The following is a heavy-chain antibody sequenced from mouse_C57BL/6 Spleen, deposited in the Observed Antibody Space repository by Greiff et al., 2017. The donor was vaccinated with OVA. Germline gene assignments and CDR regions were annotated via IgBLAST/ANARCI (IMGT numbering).Heavy chain of an antibody. CDR1: GFTFTDYY. J-gene: IGHJ4*01. CDR3: ERYYDYDDPFYDMGY. CDR2: IRNKANGYTT. Sequence: EVKLVESGGGLVQPGGSLSLSCAASGFTFTDYYMSWVRQPPGKALEWLGFIRNKANGYTTDYSVSVNGLFTIAIDNSQSILYMQMNDLRAADSSTYYCERYYDYDDPFYDMGYWGKGTSVSVSS. V-gene: IGHV7-3*01. D-gene: IGHD2-4*01.